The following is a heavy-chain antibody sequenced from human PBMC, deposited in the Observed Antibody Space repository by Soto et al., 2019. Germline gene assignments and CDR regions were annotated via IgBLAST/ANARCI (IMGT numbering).Heavy chain of an antibody. V-gene: IGHV6-1*01. D-gene: IGHD6-13*01. Sequence: QSQTLSLTCAISGDSVSSNSAAWNWIRQSPSRGLEWLGRTYYRSKWYNDYAVSVKSRITINPDTSKNQFSLQLNSVTPEDTAVYYCARDGHLSALSPQLVQVFDYWGQGTLVTVSS. CDR1: GDSVSSNSAA. J-gene: IGHJ4*02. CDR2: TYYRSKWYN. CDR3: ARDGHLSALSPQLVQVFDY.